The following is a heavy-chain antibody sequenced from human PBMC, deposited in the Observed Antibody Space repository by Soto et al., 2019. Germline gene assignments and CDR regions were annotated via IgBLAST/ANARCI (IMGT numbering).Heavy chain of an antibody. J-gene: IGHJ5*02. CDR1: DFTFGSYW. CDR2: IKWDGSEK. D-gene: IGHD2-15*01. CDR3: ARGQCSGPSCYSSSDH. V-gene: IGHV3-7*01. Sequence: EVQLVESGGGLVQPGGSLRLSCAASDFTFGSYWMSWVRQAPGKGLEWVANIKWDGSEKNYVDSVKGRFTISRDNAKNCLYLQVNSLRAEDTAVYYCARGQCSGPSCYSSSDHWGQGTLVTVSS.